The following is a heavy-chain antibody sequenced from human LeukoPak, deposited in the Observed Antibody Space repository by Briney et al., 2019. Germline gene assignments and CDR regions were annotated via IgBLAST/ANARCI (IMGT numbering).Heavy chain of an antibody. J-gene: IGHJ4*02. V-gene: IGHV3-53*01. CDR3: AKDTVITMIVVAITDFDY. D-gene: IGHD3-22*01. CDR2: IYSGGST. CDR1: GFTVSSNY. Sequence: GGSLRLSCATSGFTVSSNYMSWVRQAPGKGLEWVSVIYSGGSTYYADSVKGRFAISRDNSKNTLYLQMNSLRAEDTAVYYCAKDTVITMIVVAITDFDYWGQGTLVTVSS.